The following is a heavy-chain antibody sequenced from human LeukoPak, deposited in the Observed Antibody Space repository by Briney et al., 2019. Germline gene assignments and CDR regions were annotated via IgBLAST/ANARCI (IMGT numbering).Heavy chain of an antibody. CDR1: GFTVSSNY. CDR2: IYSGGST. J-gene: IGHJ6*03. CDR3: ARVQSGWQWLDYYYMDV. Sequence: GGSLRLSCAASGFTVSSNYMSWVRQAPGKGLEWVSVIYSGGSTYYADSVKGRFTISRDNSKNTLYLQMNSLRAEDTAVYYCARVQSGWQWLDYYYMDVWGKGTTATVSS. V-gene: IGHV3-53*01. D-gene: IGHD6-19*01.